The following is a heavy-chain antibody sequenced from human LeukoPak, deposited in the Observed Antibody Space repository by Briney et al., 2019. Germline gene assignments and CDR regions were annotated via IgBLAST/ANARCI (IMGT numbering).Heavy chain of an antibody. D-gene: IGHD3-22*01. V-gene: IGHV2-5*02. CDR3: AHRHGYDYYDSSGSEYYFDY. Sequence: ESGPTLVNPTQTLTLTCTFSGFSLSTSGVGVGWIRQPPGKALEWLALIYWDDDKRYSPSLKSRLTITKDTSKNQVVLTMTNMDPVDTATYYCAHRHGYDYYDSSGSEYYFDYWGQGTLVAVSS. CDR1: GFSLSTSGVG. CDR2: IYWDDDK. J-gene: IGHJ4*02.